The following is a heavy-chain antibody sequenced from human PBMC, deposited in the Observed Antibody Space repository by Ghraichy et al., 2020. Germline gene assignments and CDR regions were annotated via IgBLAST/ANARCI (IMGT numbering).Heavy chain of an antibody. Sequence: GGSLRLSCAASGFTFSSYSMNWVRQAPGKGLEWGSSISSSSSYIYYADSVKGRFTISRDNAKNSLYLQMNSLRAEDTAVYYCAREGYYDTMGPFDIWGQGTMVTVSS. CDR1: GFTFSSYS. V-gene: IGHV3-21*01. CDR3: AREGYYDTMGPFDI. D-gene: IGHD3-22*01. CDR2: ISSSSSYI. J-gene: IGHJ3*02.